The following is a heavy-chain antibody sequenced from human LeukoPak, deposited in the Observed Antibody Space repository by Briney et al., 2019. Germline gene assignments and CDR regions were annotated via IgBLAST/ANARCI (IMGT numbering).Heavy chain of an antibody. CDR1: GFPLSSYW. V-gene: IGHV3-7*03. CDR2: IKQDGSEK. J-gene: IGHJ4*02. Sequence: GGSLRLSCAASGFPLSSYWMSWVRQAPGKGLEWVANIKQDGSEKYYVDSVKGRFTISRDNAKNSLYLQMNSLRADDTAVYYCARAHNLRYFDWLYNYWGQGTLVTVSS. CDR3: ARAHNLRYFDWLYNY. D-gene: IGHD3-9*01.